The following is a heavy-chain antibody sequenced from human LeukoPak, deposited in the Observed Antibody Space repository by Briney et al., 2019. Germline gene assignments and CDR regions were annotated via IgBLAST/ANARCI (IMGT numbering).Heavy chain of an antibody. D-gene: IGHD6-19*01. Sequence: GGSLRLSCAASGFTFSSYWMSWVRQAPGKGLEWVANIKQDGSEKYYVDSVKGRFTISRDNAKNSLYLQMNSLRAEDTALYYCAKDIKRQWLVERGNFDYWGQGTLVTVSS. V-gene: IGHV3-7*03. CDR2: IKQDGSEK. J-gene: IGHJ4*02. CDR1: GFTFSSYW. CDR3: AKDIKRQWLVERGNFDY.